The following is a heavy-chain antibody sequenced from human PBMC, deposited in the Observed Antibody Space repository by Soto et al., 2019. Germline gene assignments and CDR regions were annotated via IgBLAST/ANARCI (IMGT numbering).Heavy chain of an antibody. V-gene: IGHV4-31*03. J-gene: IGHJ4*02. D-gene: IGHD6-13*01. Sequence: PSETLSLTCTVSGGSISSGGYYWSWIRQHPGKGLEWIGYIYYSGSTYYNPSLKSRVTISVDTSKNQFSLKLSSVTAADTAVYYCVRVRAAAGRDFDYWGQGTLVTVSS. CDR2: IYYSGST. CDR1: GGSISSGGYY. CDR3: VRVRAAAGRDFDY.